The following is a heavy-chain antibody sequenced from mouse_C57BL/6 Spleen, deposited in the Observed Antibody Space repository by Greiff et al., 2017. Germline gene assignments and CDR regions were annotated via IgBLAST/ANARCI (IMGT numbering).Heavy chain of an antibody. D-gene: IGHD4-1*01. CDR3: ATNWDEEDYYFDY. CDR1: GYTFTDYY. V-gene: IGHV1-26*01. J-gene: IGHJ2*01. CDR2: INPNNGGT. Sequence: EVQLQQSGPELVKPGASVKISCKASGYTFTDYYMNWVKQSHGKSLEWIGDINPNNGGTSYNQKFKGKATLTVDKSSSTAYMELRSLTSEDSAVYYCATNWDEEDYYFDYWGQGTTLTVSS.